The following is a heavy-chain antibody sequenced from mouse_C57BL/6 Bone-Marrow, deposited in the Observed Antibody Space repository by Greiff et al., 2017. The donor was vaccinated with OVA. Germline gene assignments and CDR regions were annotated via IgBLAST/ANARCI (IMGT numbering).Heavy chain of an antibody. Sequence: QVQLQQPGAELVKPGASVKMSCKASGYTFTSYWITWVKQRPGQGLEWIGWIYPRDGSTKYNEKFKGKATLTVDTSSSTAYMELHSLTSEDSAVYFCARGGTVSRWGQGTSVTVSS. CDR2: IYPRDGST. J-gene: IGHJ4*01. CDR1: GYTFTSYW. D-gene: IGHD4-1*01. V-gene: IGHV1-85*01. CDR3: ARGGTVSR.